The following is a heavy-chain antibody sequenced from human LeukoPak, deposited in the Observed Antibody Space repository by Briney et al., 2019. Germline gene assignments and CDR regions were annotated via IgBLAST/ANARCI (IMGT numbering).Heavy chain of an antibody. Sequence: GGSLRLSCAASGFTFSNYAMTWVRQAPGKGLECVSDISGSGGTTYYADSVKGRFTISRDNSKNTLYLKMNSLTAEDTAVYYCAKTLWGGFDYWGQGILVTVSS. D-gene: IGHD2-21*01. CDR3: AKTLWGGFDY. CDR2: ISGSGGTT. CDR1: GFTFSNYA. J-gene: IGHJ4*02. V-gene: IGHV3-23*01.